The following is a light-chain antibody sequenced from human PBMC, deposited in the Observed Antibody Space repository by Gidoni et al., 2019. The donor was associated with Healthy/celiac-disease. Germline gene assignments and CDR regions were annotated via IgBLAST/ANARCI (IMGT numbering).Light chain of an antibody. J-gene: IGKJ4*01. CDR3: QQYDNLSVT. CDR1: QDISNY. CDR2: DAS. V-gene: IGKV1-33*01. Sequence: DIQMTQSPSSLSASVGDRVTITCQASQDISNYLNWYQQKPGKAPKLLIYDASNLETGVPSRFSGSGSGTDFTFTSSSLQPEDIATYYCQQYDNLSVTFGGGTKVEIK.